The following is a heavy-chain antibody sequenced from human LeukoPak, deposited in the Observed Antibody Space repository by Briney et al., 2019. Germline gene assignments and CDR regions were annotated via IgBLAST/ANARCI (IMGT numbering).Heavy chain of an antibody. D-gene: IGHD3-9*01. CDR1: GFTFSRYA. Sequence: GGSLSLSCAASGFTFSRYAMSWVRQAPGKGLEWVSPISGSGGSKYYADPVRGRFTISSANSKTTLDLNMNRLAAEDTAVYYCAKDAGRPTYYDILTGYYVDYWGQGTLVTVSS. J-gene: IGHJ4*02. CDR2: ISGSGGSK. V-gene: IGHV3-23*01. CDR3: AKDAGRPTYYDILTGYYVDY.